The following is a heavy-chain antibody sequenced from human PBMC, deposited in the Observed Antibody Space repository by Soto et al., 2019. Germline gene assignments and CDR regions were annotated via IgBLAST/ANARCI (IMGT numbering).Heavy chain of an antibody. CDR2: IKSKTDGGTP. J-gene: IGHJ4*02. D-gene: IGHD4-17*01. V-gene: IGHV3-15*07. CDR3: ARDLLVYGGNSGVY. CDR1: GFTFTTAW. Sequence: GGSLRLSCAASGFTFTTAWINWVRQAPGKGLEWVGRIKSKTDGGTPDFAAPVKGRFTISRDNSKNTLYLQMNSLRAEDTAVYYCARDLLVYGGNSGVYWGQGTLVTVSS.